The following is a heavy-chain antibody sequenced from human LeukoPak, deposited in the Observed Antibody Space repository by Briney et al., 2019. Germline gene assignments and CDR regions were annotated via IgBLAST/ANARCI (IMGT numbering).Heavy chain of an antibody. CDR3: ARGGRYNAY. V-gene: IGHV3-21*04. CDR1: GFTLSSYS. D-gene: IGHD1-26*01. Sequence: GGSLRLSCAASGFTLSSYSMNWVRQAPGKGLEWVSCMSSSSRYIYYADSVKGRFTISRDNANNSLYLQMSSLRAEDTAVYYCARGGRYNAYWGQGTPVTVSS. J-gene: IGHJ4*02. CDR2: MSSSSRYI.